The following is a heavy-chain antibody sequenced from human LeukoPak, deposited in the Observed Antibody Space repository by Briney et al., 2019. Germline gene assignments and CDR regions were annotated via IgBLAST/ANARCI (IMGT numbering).Heavy chain of an antibody. V-gene: IGHV3-13*01. J-gene: IGHJ3*02. CDR3: ARAPSKDGDAFDI. CDR1: GFTFSSYD. CDR2: IGTASDT. Sequence: GGSLRLSCAASGFTFSSYDMPWVRQATGKGLEWVSAIGTASDTYYPGSVKGRFTISRENAKNSLYLQMNSLRAGDTAVYYCARAPSKDGDAFDIWGQGTMVTVSS. D-gene: IGHD2-15*01.